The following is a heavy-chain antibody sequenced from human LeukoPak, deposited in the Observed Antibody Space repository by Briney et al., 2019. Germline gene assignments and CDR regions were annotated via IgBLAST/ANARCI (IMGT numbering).Heavy chain of an antibody. Sequence: PGGSLRLSCAASGFTFDDYAMHWVRQAPGKGLEWVSGISWNSGSIAYADSVKGRFTISRDNAKNSLYLQMNSLRPEDTAFYYCARDHTIVVASIIDYWGQGTLVTVSS. CDR1: GFTFDDYA. D-gene: IGHD6-19*01. J-gene: IGHJ4*02. CDR3: ARDHTIVVASIIDY. V-gene: IGHV3-9*01. CDR2: ISWNSGSI.